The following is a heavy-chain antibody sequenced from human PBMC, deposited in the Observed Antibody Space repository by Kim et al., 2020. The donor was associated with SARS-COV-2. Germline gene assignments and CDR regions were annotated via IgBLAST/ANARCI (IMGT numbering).Heavy chain of an antibody. V-gene: IGHV3-33*05. J-gene: IGHJ6*02. CDR3: ARAGIAAARYYYYYYGMDV. D-gene: IGHD6-13*01. CDR1: GFTFSSYG. Sequence: GGSLRLSCAASGFTFSSYGMHWVRQAPGKGLEWVAVISYDGSNKYYADSVKGRFTISRDNSKNTLYLQMNSLRAEDTAVYYCARAGIAAARYYYYYYGMDVWGQGPTVTVSS. CDR2: ISYDGSNK.